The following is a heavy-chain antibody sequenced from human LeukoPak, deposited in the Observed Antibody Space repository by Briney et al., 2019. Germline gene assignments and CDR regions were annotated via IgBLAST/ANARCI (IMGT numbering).Heavy chain of an antibody. V-gene: IGHV1-2*02. CDR1: GYIFTGYY. J-gene: IGHJ4*02. D-gene: IGHD3-16*01. Sequence: GASVKVSCKASGYIFTGYYMHWVRQAPGQGLEWMGWINPNSGDTNYAQKFQGRVTTTRDTSISTACMELSRLRSDDTAVYYCARVRYRLAETYIDYWGQGTLVTVSS. CDR3: ARVRYRLAETYIDY. CDR2: INPNSGDT.